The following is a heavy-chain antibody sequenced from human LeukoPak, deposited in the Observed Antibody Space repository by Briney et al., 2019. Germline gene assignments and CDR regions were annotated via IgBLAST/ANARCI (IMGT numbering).Heavy chain of an antibody. D-gene: IGHD4-23*01. Sequence: PETLSLTCTVSGGSISSSSYYWGWIRQPPGKGLEWIGSIYYSGSTYYNPSLKSRVTISVDTSKNQFSLKLSSVTAADTAVYYCARRPVAKNYFDYWSQGTLVTVSS. CDR1: GGSISSSSYY. V-gene: IGHV4-39*01. CDR2: IYYSGST. CDR3: ARRPVAKNYFDY. J-gene: IGHJ4*02.